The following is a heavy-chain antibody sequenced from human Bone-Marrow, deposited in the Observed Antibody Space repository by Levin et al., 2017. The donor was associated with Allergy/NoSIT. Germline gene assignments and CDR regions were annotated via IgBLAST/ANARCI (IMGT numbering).Heavy chain of an antibody. Sequence: ASVKVSCKASGGTFSSYAISWVRQAPGQGLEWMGGIIPIFGTANYAQKFQGRVTITADKSTSTAYIELSSLRSEDTAVYYCARGGGRITIFGVVGGDPGWFDPWGQGTLVTVSS. CDR3: ARGGGRITIFGVVGGDPGWFDP. CDR2: IIPIFGTA. J-gene: IGHJ5*02. CDR1: GGTFSSYA. V-gene: IGHV1-69*06. D-gene: IGHD3-3*01.